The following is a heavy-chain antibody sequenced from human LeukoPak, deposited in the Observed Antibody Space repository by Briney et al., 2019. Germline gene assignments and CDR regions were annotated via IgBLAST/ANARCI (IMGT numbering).Heavy chain of an antibody. J-gene: IGHJ4*02. CDR1: GGSLRNNNW. D-gene: IGHD6-19*01. CDR3: TRAPPYGSGWSKGVLDY. Sequence: RTSGALFLTCAVSGGSLRNNNWWGWGRQPPGKGLEWSGGNYHSGSTNYNPSLKSRVTISVDKSSNQFSLKVNSLTAADTAVYYCTRAPPYGSGWSKGVLDYWGQGTLVTVSS. V-gene: IGHV4-4*02. CDR2: NYHSGST.